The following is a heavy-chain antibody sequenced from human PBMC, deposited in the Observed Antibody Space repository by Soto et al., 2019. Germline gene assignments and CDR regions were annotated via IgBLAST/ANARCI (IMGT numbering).Heavy chain of an antibody. V-gene: IGHV4-59*01. Sequence: SESLSMTCAVEGWSCRGYYLSWIQQPPGEGLEWIGYTYFSGGTNYNPSLKSRVTISVDRSKNQLSLRLTSVTAADTAVYYCARTNAFHIWGQGTMVTVS. CDR1: GWSCRGYY. CDR2: TYFSGGT. J-gene: IGHJ3*02. CDR3: ARTNAFHI.